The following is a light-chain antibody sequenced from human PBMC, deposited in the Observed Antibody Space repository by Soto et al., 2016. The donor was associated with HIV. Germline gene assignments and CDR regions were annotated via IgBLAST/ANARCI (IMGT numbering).Light chain of an antibody. CDR1: NIGSKG. CDR2: DDS. V-gene: IGLV3-21*01. Sequence: SYVLTQPPSVSVAPGKTARITCGGDNIGSKGVHWYQQKPGQVPVLVVYDDSDRPSGIPERFSGSNSGNTATLTISRVEAGDEADYYCQVGDSTSDHSHVVFGGGTKVTVL. J-gene: IGLJ2*01. CDR3: QVGDSTSDHSHVV.